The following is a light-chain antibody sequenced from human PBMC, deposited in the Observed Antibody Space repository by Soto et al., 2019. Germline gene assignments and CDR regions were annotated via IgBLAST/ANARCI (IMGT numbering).Light chain of an antibody. J-gene: IGKJ4*01. Sequence: EIVLTQSPGTLSWSPGERATLSCRASQSVRSNYLAWYQQKPGQAPRLLIYGASSRATGIPDRFSGTGSGTDFTLTISRLEPEDFAVYYCQLYGTLPLTFGGGTKVDIK. CDR2: GAS. CDR3: QLYGTLPLT. CDR1: QSVRSNY. V-gene: IGKV3-20*01.